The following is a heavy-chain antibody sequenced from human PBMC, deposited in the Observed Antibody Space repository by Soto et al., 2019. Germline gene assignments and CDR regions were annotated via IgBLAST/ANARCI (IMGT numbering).Heavy chain of an antibody. CDR3: TRAFSGSYHRYFQG. J-gene: IGHJ1*01. V-gene: IGHV3-48*03. CDR1: GFTFSYYE. Sequence: DVQLVESGGGLVQPGGSRRLSCAASGFTFSYYEMNWVRQAPGKGLEWLSYISNNGDTIYYTQSVKGRFTISRDNAENSLYLQMNSLKAEDTAVYYCTRAFSGSYHRYFQGWGQGTPVIVSS. CDR2: ISNNGDTI. D-gene: IGHD1-26*01.